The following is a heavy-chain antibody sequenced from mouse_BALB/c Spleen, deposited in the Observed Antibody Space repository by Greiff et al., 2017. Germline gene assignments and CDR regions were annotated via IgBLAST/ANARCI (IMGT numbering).Heavy chain of an antibody. CDR3: ARWGYDYGAWFAY. CDR1: GFNIKDTY. J-gene: IGHJ3*01. D-gene: IGHD2-4*01. Sequence: VQLKESGAELVKPGASVKLSCTASGFNIKDTYMHWVKQRPEQGLEWIGRIDPANGNTKYDPKFQGKATITADTSSNTAYLQLSSLTSEDTAVYYCARWGYDYGAWFAYWGQGTLVTVSA. V-gene: IGHV14-3*02. CDR2: IDPANGNT.